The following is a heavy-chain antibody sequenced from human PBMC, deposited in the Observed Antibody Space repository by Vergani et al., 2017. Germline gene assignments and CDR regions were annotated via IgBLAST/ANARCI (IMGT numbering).Heavy chain of an antibody. Sequence: EVQLVESGGGLVKPGGSLRLSCAASGFTFSSYSMNWVRQAPGKGLEGVSSISSSSSYIYYADSVKGRFTISRDNAKNSLYLQMNSLRAEDTAVYYCASERYCSSTSCYVWGDDFDYWGQGTLVTVSS. D-gene: IGHD2-2*01. CDR2: ISSSSSYI. V-gene: IGHV3-21*01. J-gene: IGHJ4*02. CDR3: ASERYCSSTSCYVWGDDFDY. CDR1: GFTFSSYS.